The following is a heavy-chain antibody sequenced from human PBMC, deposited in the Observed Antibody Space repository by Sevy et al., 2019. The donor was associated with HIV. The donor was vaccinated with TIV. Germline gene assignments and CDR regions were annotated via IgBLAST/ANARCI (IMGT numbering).Heavy chain of an antibody. CDR1: GFTFSKYS. CDR3: AREGCTKPHDY. CDR2: LSFGCGEI. V-gene: IGHV3-23*01. Sequence: SGYLRLSCAASGFTFSKYSMSWVRQPPGKGLEWVSTLSFGCGEINYADSVKGRFTISRVNSKSSVYLQMNNLRPEDTAVHYCAREGCTKPHDYWGQGTLVSVSS. D-gene: IGHD2-8*01. J-gene: IGHJ4*02.